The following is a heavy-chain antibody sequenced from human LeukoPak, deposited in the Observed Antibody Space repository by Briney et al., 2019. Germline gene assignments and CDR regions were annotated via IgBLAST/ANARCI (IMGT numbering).Heavy chain of an antibody. V-gene: IGHV1-24*01. CDR1: GYTLTELS. Sequence: ASVKVSCKVSGYTLTELSMHWVRQAPGKGLEWMGGFDPEDGETIYAQKFQGRVTITADESTSTAYMELSSLRSEDTAVYYCARGPYDVYYYYMDVWGKGTTVTVSS. J-gene: IGHJ6*03. CDR2: FDPEDGET. D-gene: IGHD3-3*01. CDR3: ARGPYDVYYYYMDV.